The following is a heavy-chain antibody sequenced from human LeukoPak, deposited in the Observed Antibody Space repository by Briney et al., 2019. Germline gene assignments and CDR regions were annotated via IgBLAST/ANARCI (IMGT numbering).Heavy chain of an antibody. J-gene: IGHJ3*02. D-gene: IGHD1-26*01. CDR3: ARLPVGPTTRGAFDI. CDR2: VSHRGSS. CDR1: GLTFSNAW. V-gene: IGHV4-34*01. Sequence: GSLRLSCAASGLTFSNAWMSWVRQAPGKGLEWIGQVSHRGSSNYNPSLKSRVTVSVDASKNQVFMNLTSVTAADTATYYCARLPVGPTTRGAFDIWGQGTIVTVSS.